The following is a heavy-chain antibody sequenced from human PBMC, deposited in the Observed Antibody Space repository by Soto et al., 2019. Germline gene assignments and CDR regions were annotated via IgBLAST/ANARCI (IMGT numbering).Heavy chain of an antibody. J-gene: IGHJ6*02. CDR2: ISTYSGDT. Sequence: ASVKVSCKASGYTFFTYDISGVRQAPGQGLEWMGWISTYSGDTKYAQKFQGRVTMTTDTSTTTAYLELRSLRSDDTAVYYCATTADYYDSSGYLRSPYYYGMDVWGQGTTVTVSS. V-gene: IGHV1-18*01. D-gene: IGHD3-22*01. CDR1: GYTFFTYD. CDR3: ATTADYYDSSGYLRSPYYYGMDV.